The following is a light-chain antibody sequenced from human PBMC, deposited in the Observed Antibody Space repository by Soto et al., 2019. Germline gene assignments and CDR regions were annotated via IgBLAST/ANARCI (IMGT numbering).Light chain of an antibody. J-gene: IGLJ2*01. V-gene: IGLV2-23*02. CDR2: EVS. Sequence: QSVLTQPASVSGSPGQSITISCTGTSSDVGNYNLVSWYQQHPGKAPKLMIYEVSKRPSGVSNRFSGSKSGNTASLTVSGLQAEDEADYYCSSYAGSNNLVFGGGTKLTVL. CDR1: SSDVGNYNL. CDR3: SSYAGSNNLV.